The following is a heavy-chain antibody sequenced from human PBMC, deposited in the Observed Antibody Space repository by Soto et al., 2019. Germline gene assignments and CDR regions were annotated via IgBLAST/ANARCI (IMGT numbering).Heavy chain of an antibody. CDR3: AKGIAARPQGPFDY. V-gene: IGHV3-30*18. J-gene: IGHJ4*02. CDR2: ISCDGSNK. D-gene: IGHD6-6*01. CDR1: VFTFSSYG. Sequence: TGWSLRLSCASSVFTFSSYGMHWVRQAPGKGLEWVAVISCDGSNKYYADSVKGRFTISRDNSKNTLYLQMNSLRAEDTAVYYCAKGIAARPQGPFDYWGQGTLVTVSS.